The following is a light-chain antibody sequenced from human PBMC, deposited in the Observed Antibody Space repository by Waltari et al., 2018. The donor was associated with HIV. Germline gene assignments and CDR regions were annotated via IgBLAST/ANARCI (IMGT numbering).Light chain of an antibody. CDR3: QSYDSSLSGGDVV. CDR1: SSNIGAGYD. J-gene: IGLJ2*01. Sequence: QSVLTQPPSVSGAPGQRVTISCTGSSSNIGAGYDVHWYQHLPGTAPKLLIYGNSNRPSGVPDRFSGSKSGTSASLAITGLQAEDEADDYCQSYDSSLSGGDVVFGGGTKLTVL. V-gene: IGLV1-40*01. CDR2: GNS.